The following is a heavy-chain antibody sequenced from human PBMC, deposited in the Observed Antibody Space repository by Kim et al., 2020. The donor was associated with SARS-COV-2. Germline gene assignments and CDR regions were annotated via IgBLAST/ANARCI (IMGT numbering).Heavy chain of an antibody. CDR3: ARDRLDIVATYGAFDI. J-gene: IGHJ3*02. Sequence: GGSLRLSCAASGFTFSSYEMNWVRQAPGKGLEWVSYISSSGSTIYYADSVKGRFTISRDNAKNSLYLQMNSLRAEDTAVYYCARDRLDIVATYGAFDIWGQGTMVTVSS. CDR1: GFTFSSYE. CDR2: ISSSGSTI. V-gene: IGHV3-48*03. D-gene: IGHD5-12*01.